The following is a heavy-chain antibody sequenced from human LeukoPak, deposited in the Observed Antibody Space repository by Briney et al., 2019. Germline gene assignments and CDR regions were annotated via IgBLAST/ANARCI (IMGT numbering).Heavy chain of an antibody. CDR1: GFTFSSYS. CDR2: ISSSSSYI. Sequence: PGGSLRLSXAASGFTFSSYSMNWVRQAPGKGLEWVSSISSSSSYIYYADSVKGRFTISRDNAKNSLYLQMNSLRAEDTAVYYCATLGARRDAFDIWGQGTMVTVSS. V-gene: IGHV3-21*01. D-gene: IGHD1-26*01. J-gene: IGHJ3*02. CDR3: ATLGARRDAFDI.